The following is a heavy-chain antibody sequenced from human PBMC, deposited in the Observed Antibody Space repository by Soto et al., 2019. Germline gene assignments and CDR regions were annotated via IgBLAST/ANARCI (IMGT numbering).Heavy chain of an antibody. D-gene: IGHD2-15*01. CDR1: GGSISSYY. CDR2: IYYSGST. J-gene: IGHJ6*03. Sequence: SETLSLTCTVSGGSISSYYWSWIRQPPGKGLEWIGYIYYSGSTNYNPSLKSRVTISVDTSKNQFSLKLSSVTAADTAVYYCARGSLRLGYCSGGSCPNYYYYYMDVWGKGTTVTV. V-gene: IGHV4-59*01. CDR3: ARGSLRLGYCSGGSCPNYYYYYMDV.